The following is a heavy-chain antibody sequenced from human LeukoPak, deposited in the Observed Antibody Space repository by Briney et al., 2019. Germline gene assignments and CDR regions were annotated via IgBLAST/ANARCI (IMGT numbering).Heavy chain of an antibody. J-gene: IGHJ4*02. V-gene: IGHV4-59*08. D-gene: IGHD6-19*01. CDR3: ARMGQWLALDY. Sequence: PSETLSLTCTVSGGSISGYYWSWLRQPPGKGLEWIGYIHYSGSTNYNPSLKSRVTISLDTSKKQFFLRLSSVTAADTAVYYCARMGQWLALDYWGRGTLVTVSS. CDR1: GGSISGYY. CDR2: IHYSGST.